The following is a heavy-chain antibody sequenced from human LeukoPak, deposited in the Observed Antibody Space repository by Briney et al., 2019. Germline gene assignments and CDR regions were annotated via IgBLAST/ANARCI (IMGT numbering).Heavy chain of an antibody. J-gene: IGHJ4*02. CDR1: GGSISSGGYS. D-gene: IGHD3-10*01. CDR3: ARGTLWFPFDY. V-gene: IGHV4-30-2*01. Sequence: ASETLSLTCAVSGGSISSGGYSWSWIRQPPGQGLEWIGYIYHSGSTYYNPSLKSRVTISVDRSKNQFSLKLSSVTAADTAVYYCARGTLWFPFDYWGQGTLVTVSS. CDR2: IYHSGST.